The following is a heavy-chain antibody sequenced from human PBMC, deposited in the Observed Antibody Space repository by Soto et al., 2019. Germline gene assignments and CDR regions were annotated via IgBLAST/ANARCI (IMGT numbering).Heavy chain of an antibody. CDR1: GASFSGSY. V-gene: IGHV4-59*13. CDR3: AVWSALTQYYFDS. J-gene: IGHJ4*01. Sequence: SETLSLTCAVSGASFSGSYWSWIRQPPGKGLEWIGYAYYSGTTVYNPSLKSRVSISVDTAKKHVSLRLNSVTAADTAVYYCAVWSALTQYYFDSWGHGTPVT. D-gene: IGHD3-3*01. CDR2: AYYSGTT.